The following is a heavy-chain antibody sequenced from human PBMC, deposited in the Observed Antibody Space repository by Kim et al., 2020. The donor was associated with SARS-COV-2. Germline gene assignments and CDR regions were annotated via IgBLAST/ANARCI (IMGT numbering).Heavy chain of an antibody. Sequence: GGSLRLSCAASGFTFSSYEMNWVRQAPGKGLEWVSYISSSGSTIYYADSVKGRFTISRDNAKNSLYLQMNSLRAEDTAVYYCAREERIAMIVVVIMSAFDIWGQGTMVTVSS. J-gene: IGHJ3*02. D-gene: IGHD3-22*01. CDR1: GFTFSSYE. V-gene: IGHV3-48*03. CDR3: AREERIAMIVVVIMSAFDI. CDR2: ISSSGSTI.